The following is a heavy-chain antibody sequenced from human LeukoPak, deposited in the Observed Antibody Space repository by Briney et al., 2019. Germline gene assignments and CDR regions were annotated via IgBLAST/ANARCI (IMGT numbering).Heavy chain of an antibody. V-gene: IGHV4-34*01. CDR2: INHSGST. D-gene: IGHD6-19*01. J-gene: IGHJ4*02. Sequence: PSETLSLTCAVYGGSFSGYYWSWIRQPPGKGLEWIGEINHSGSTNYNPSLKSRVTVSVDTSKNQFSLKLSSVTAADTAVYYCARGRAAVAPGDYWGQGTLVTVSS. CDR3: ARGRAAVAPGDY. CDR1: GGSFSGYY.